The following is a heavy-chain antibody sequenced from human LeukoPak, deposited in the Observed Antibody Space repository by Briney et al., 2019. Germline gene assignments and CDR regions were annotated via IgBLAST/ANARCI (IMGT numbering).Heavy chain of an antibody. V-gene: IGHV1-18*01. CDR1: GYTFTSYG. J-gene: IGHJ4*02. Sequence: GALVKVSCKASGYTFTSYGISWVRQAPGQGLEWMGWISAYNGNTNYAQKLQGRVTMTTDTSTSTAYMELRSLRSDDTAVYYCARDRPMIVVVPSFDYWGQGTLVTVSS. CDR3: ARDRPMIVVVPSFDY. CDR2: ISAYNGNT. D-gene: IGHD3-22*01.